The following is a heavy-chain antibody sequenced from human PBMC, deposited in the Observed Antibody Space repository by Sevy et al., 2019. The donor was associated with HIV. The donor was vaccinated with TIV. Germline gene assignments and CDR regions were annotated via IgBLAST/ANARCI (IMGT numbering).Heavy chain of an antibody. CDR1: GFTFSSYW. CDR2: IKQGGSEK. CDR3: ARDYGSYSSSSGYDY. J-gene: IGHJ4*02. V-gene: IGHV3-7*01. Sequence: GGSLRLSCAASGFTFSSYWMSWVRQAPGKGLEWVANIKQGGSEKYYVDSVKGRFTISRDNAKNSLYLQMNSLRAEDTAVYYCARDYGSYSSSSGYDYWGQGTLVTVSS. D-gene: IGHD6-6*01.